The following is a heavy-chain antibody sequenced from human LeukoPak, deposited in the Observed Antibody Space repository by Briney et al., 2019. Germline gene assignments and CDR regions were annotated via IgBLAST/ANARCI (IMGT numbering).Heavy chain of an antibody. CDR3: ARDRYGSGSASFDL. D-gene: IGHD3-10*01. V-gene: IGHV4-61*02. J-gene: IGHJ2*01. CDR1: GGSISSGRYY. Sequence: PSETLSLTCTVSGGSISSGRYYWRWIRQPAGKGLEWIGRIYSSGSTKYNPSLKSRVTISVDTSKNQFSLKLSSVTAADTAVYYCARDRYGSGSASFDLWGRGTLVTVSS. CDR2: IYSSGST.